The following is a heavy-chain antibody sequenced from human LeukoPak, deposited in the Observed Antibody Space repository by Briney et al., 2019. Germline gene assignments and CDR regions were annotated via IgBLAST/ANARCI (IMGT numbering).Heavy chain of an antibody. V-gene: IGHV3-23*01. J-gene: IGHJ4*02. D-gene: IGHD2-15*01. CDR3: AKGRCSGVGCDSFHS. CDR1: GLRFRSYA. Sequence: GGSLRLSCVASGLRFRSYAMNWVRQAPGEGLECISTISDDSSFTYYADSVKGRSAISRDDSKNTLYLQMNNLKVEDTVVYYCAKGRCSGVGCDSFHSWGQGALVTVSS. CDR2: ISDDSSFT.